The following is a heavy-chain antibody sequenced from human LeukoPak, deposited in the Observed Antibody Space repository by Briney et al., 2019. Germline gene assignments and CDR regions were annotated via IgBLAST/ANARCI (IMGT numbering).Heavy chain of an antibody. J-gene: IGHJ3*02. CDR2: IYTSGST. CDR3: ARGLRTGDWRDAFDI. D-gene: IGHD7-27*01. Sequence: SETLSLTCTVSGGSISSGSYYWSWIRQPAGKGLEWIGRIYTSGSTNYNPSLKSRVTISVDTSKNQFSLKLSSVTAADTAVYYCARGLRTGDWRDAFDIWGQGTMVTVSS. V-gene: IGHV4-61*02. CDR1: GGSISSGSYY.